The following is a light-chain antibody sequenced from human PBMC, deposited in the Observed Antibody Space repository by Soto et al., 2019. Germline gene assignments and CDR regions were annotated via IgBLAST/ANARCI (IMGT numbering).Light chain of an antibody. CDR3: QQYGDLPWT. Sequence: DIVLTQSPGTLSLSPGERATLSCRASQSVSSNYLAWYQQKPGQAPRLLIYGASSRATGIPDRFSGSGSGTDFTLTIDRLESEDFAVYFCQQYGDLPWTFGQGTKVDIK. CDR2: GAS. V-gene: IGKV3-20*01. CDR1: QSVSSNY. J-gene: IGKJ1*01.